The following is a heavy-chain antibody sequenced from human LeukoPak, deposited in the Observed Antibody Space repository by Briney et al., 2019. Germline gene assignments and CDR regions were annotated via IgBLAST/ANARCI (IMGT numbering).Heavy chain of an antibody. D-gene: IGHD4-17*01. CDR2: ILPDGSQK. CDR3: ARTGDYESFDY. J-gene: IGHJ4*02. CDR1: DFTFDFYW. V-gene: IGHV3-7*01. Sequence: GGSLRLSCVASDFTFDFYWMTWVRQAPGKGLEWLANILPDGSQKYYVDSVKGRFTISRDNAKNSLYLQMNSLRAEDTAVYYCARTGDYESFDYWGQGTLVTVSS.